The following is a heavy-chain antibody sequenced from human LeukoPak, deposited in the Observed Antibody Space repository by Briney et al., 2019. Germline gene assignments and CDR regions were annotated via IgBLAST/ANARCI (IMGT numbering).Heavy chain of an antibody. J-gene: IGHJ6*03. D-gene: IGHD6-6*01. V-gene: IGHV3-33*01. CDR2: IWYDGSNK. CDR3: ARTSRPGIYYYYYMDV. Sequence: GGSLRLSCAASGFTFSSYGMHWVRQAPGKGLEWVAVIWYDGSNKYYADSVKGRSTISRDNSKNTLYLQMNSLRAEGTAVYYCARTSRPGIYYYYYMDVWGKGTTVTVSS. CDR1: GFTFSSYG.